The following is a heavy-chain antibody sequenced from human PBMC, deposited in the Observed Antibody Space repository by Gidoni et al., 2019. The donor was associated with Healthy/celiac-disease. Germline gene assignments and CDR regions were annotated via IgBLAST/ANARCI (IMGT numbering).Heavy chain of an antibody. Sequence: QVTLKESGPVLVKPTETLTLTCPVSGFSLSNARMGVSWIRQPPGKALEWLAHIFSNDEKSYSTSLKSRLTISKDTSKSQVVLTMTNMDPVDTATYYCARIPGDFWSGLYYYYYGMDVWGQGTTVTVSS. V-gene: IGHV2-26*01. D-gene: IGHD3-3*01. CDR2: IFSNDEK. CDR1: GFSLSNARMG. CDR3: ARIPGDFWSGLYYYYYGMDV. J-gene: IGHJ6*02.